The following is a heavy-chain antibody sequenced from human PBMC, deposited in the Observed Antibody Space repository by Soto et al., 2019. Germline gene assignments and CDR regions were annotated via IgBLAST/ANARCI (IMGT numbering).Heavy chain of an antibody. V-gene: IGHV3-48*02. D-gene: IGHD6-13*01. CDR1: GFTFSSYT. Sequence: EVQLVESGGGLVQPRGSLRLSCAASGFTFSSYTMNWVRQAPGKGLEWVSYITSSSSTIYYADSVKGRFTISRDNAKNSLYLQMNSLRDEDTAVYYCARTLAAAVYYYYYGMDVWGQGTTVTVSS. J-gene: IGHJ6*02. CDR2: ITSSSSTI. CDR3: ARTLAAAVYYYYYGMDV.